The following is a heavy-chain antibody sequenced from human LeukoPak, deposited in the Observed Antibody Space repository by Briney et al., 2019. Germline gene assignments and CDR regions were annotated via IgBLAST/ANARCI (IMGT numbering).Heavy chain of an antibody. CDR1: GFDFSSYS. J-gene: IGHJ5*02. V-gene: IGHV4-59*08. CDR3: ARRQFGYYDSSGYYINWFDP. D-gene: IGHD3-22*01. Sequence: PGGSLRLSCGASGFDFSSYSMNWVRQAPGKGLEWIGYIYYSGSTNYNPSLKSRVTISVDTSKNQFSLKLSSVTAADTAVYYCARRQFGYYDSSGYYINWFDPWGQGTLVTVSS. CDR2: IYYSGST.